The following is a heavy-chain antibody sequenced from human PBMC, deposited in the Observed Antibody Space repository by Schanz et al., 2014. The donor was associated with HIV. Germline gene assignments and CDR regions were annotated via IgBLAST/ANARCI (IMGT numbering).Heavy chain of an antibody. CDR3: ARMEQLIIGYYYGMDV. Sequence: QVQLVESGGGVVQPGRSLRLSCAASGFTFNSYAMHWVRQAPGKGLEWVTVISNDGSNKYYTDSVKGRFTISRDNSKNTVYLQMNSLRPEDTAVYYCARMEQLIIGYYYGMDVWAKGPRSPSP. J-gene: IGHJ6*02. CDR2: ISNDGSNK. D-gene: IGHD3-16*01. CDR1: GFTFNSYA. V-gene: IGHV3-30-3*01.